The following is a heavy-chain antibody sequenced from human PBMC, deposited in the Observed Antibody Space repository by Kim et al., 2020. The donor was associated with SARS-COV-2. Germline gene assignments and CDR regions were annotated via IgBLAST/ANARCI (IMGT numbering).Heavy chain of an antibody. J-gene: IGHJ5*02. Sequence: GGSLRLSCAASGFTVSSNYMSWVRQAPGKGLEWVSVIYSGGSTYYADSVKGRFTISRDNSKNTLYLQMNSLRAEDTAVYYCARVVPAATRVWFDPWGQGTLVTVSS. V-gene: IGHV3-53*01. CDR2: IYSGGST. CDR1: GFTVSSNY. CDR3: ARVVPAATRVWFDP. D-gene: IGHD2-2*01.